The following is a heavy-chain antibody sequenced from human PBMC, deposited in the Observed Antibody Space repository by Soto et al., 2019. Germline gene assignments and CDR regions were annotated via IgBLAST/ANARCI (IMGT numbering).Heavy chain of an antibody. V-gene: IGHV1-18*01. Sequence: QVQLVQSGTEVKKPGASVKVSCKASGYSFTSYGITWVRQAPGQGLEWMGWINTYNSNTNDAQKLQGRVTLTTDTSTSTAYMERRSLRSDDTAVYYCARDLGSSMIIDWGQGTLVTVSA. D-gene: IGHD3-22*01. CDR3: ARDLGSSMIID. CDR1: GYSFTSYG. CDR2: INTYNSNT. J-gene: IGHJ4*02.